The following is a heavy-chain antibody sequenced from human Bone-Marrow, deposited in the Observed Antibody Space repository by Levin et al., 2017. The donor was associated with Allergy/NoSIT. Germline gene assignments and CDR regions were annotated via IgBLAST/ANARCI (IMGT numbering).Heavy chain of an antibody. Sequence: SETLSLTCTVSGGSISSGGYYWSWIRQHPGKGLEWIGYIYYSGSTYYNPSLKSRVTISVDTSKNQFSLKLSSVTAADTAVYYCARHDDYGDFRFDYWGQGTLVTVSS. D-gene: IGHD4-17*01. J-gene: IGHJ4*02. CDR3: ARHDDYGDFRFDY. CDR2: IYYSGST. V-gene: IGHV4-31*03. CDR1: GGSISSGGYY.